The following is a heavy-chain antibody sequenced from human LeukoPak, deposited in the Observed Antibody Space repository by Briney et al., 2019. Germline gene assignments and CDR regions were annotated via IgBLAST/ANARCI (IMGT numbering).Heavy chain of an antibody. CDR3: ARDPRGARPPAFDI. J-gene: IGHJ3*02. Sequence: PGGSLRLSCAASGFTFSSYSMNWVRQAPGKGLEWVSSISSSSSYIYYADSVKGRFTISRDNAKNSLYLQMNSLRAEDTAVYYCARDPRGARPPAFDIWGQGTMVTVSS. D-gene: IGHD3-10*01. CDR1: GFTFSSYS. V-gene: IGHV3-21*01. CDR2: ISSSSSYI.